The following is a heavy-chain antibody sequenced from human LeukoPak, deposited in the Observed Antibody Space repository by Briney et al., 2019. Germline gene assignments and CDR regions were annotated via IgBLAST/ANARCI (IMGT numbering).Heavy chain of an antibody. V-gene: IGHV5-51*01. CDR3: ARRLPRGYSGYDPYYFDY. D-gene: IGHD5-12*01. CDR2: IYPGNSDT. Sequence: GASLQISCKGSGSSFTNYWIGWGRQLPGKGLEGVGIIYPGNSDTRYSPSFQGQVTISADKSISTAYLQWSSLKASDTAMYYCARRLPRGYSGYDPYYFDYWGQGTLVTVSS. J-gene: IGHJ4*02. CDR1: GSSFTNYW.